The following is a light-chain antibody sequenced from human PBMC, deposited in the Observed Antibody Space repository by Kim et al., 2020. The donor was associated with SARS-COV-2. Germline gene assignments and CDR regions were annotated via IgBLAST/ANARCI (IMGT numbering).Light chain of an antibody. CDR2: AAS. Sequence: DIQLTQSPSFLSASVGDRVTLTCRASQDLNSYLAWYQQKSGKAPKLLIYAASTLQSGVPSRFSGSGSGTEFTLTISSLQPEDFATYFCQQVNSHPITFGQGTRLEIK. V-gene: IGKV1-9*01. CDR3: QQVNSHPIT. J-gene: IGKJ5*01. CDR1: QDLNSY.